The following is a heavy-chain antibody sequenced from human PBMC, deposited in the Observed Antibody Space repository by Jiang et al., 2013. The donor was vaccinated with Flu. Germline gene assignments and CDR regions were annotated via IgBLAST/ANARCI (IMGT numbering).Heavy chain of an antibody. J-gene: IGHJ6*02. CDR3: ARGVARGNYYGMDV. V-gene: IGHV7-4-1*02. D-gene: IGHD2-15*01. Sequence: GQGLEWMGWINTNTGNPTYAQGFTGRFVFSLDTSVSTAYLQISSLKAEDSVVYYCARGVARGNYYGMDVWGQGTTVTVSS. CDR2: INTNTGNP.